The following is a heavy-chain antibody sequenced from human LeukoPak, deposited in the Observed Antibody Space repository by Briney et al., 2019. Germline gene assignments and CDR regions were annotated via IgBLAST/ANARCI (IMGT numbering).Heavy chain of an antibody. CDR2: IYYSGST. V-gene: IGHV4-31*03. J-gene: IGHJ3*02. CDR3: ARGNDSSGYYLRAFDI. D-gene: IGHD3-22*01. CDR1: GGSISSGGYY. Sequence: TLSLTCTVSGGSISSGGYYWSWIRQHPGKGLEWIGYIYYSGSTYYNPSLKSRVTISVDTSKNQFSLKLSSVTAADTAVYYCARGNDSSGYYLRAFDIWGQGTMVTVSS.